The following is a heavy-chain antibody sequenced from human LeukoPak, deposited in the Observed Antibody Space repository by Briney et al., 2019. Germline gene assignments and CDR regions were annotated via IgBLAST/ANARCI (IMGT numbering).Heavy chain of an antibody. CDR2: MYYSGST. V-gene: IGHV4-39*01. D-gene: IGHD3-9*01. CDR1: GGSISTSSFY. CDR3: AKGLRYLSFNDAFDI. Sequence: SATLSLTCTVSGGSISTSSFYWGWIRQPPGKGLEWIGSMYYSGSTYYNPSLKSRVTISVDTSKNQFSLRLSSVTAADTAVYFCAKGLRYLSFNDAFDIWGQGTMVTVSS. J-gene: IGHJ3*02.